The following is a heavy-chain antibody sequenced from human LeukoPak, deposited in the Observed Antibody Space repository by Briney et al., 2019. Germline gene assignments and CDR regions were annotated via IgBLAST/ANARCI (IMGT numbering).Heavy chain of an antibody. D-gene: IGHD2-21*02. Sequence: ASVKVSCKASGYTFTSYYMHWVRQAPGQGLEWMGIINPSGGSTRYAQKFQGRVTMTRDTSTNTVYMELSSLRSEDTAVYYCAGGWVVTAVSPPPPDYWGQGTLVTVSS. V-gene: IGHV1-46*01. CDR3: AGGWVVTAVSPPPPDY. CDR2: INPSGGST. J-gene: IGHJ4*02. CDR1: GYTFTSYY.